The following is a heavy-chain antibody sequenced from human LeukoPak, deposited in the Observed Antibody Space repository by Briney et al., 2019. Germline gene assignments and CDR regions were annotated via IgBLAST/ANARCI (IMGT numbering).Heavy chain of an antibody. CDR1: GYSISSGYY. CDR3: ARDRATTVTTGHFHC. D-gene: IGHD4-17*01. J-gene: IGHJ4*02. CDR2: LYHSGST. V-gene: IGHV4-38-2*02. Sequence: PSETLSLPCTVSGYSISSGYYWGWIRQPPGKGLEWIGSLYHSGSTYYNPSLKSRITISVDTSKNQFSLKLSSVTAVYTAVYFCARDRATTVTTGHFHCWGQATLVTVSS.